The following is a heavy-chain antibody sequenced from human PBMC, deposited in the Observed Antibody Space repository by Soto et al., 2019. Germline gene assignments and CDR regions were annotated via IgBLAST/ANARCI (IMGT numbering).Heavy chain of an antibody. D-gene: IGHD6-25*01. CDR1: GYTFTSYG. CDR3: ARCIRAVYYYYGMDV. CDR2: IIPIFGTA. J-gene: IGHJ6*02. Sequence: AASVKVSCKASGYTFTSYGISWVRQAPGQGLEWMGGIIPIFGTANYAQKFQGRVTITADESTSTAYMELSSLRSEDTAVYYCARCIRAVYYYYGMDVWGQGTTVTVSS. V-gene: IGHV1-69*13.